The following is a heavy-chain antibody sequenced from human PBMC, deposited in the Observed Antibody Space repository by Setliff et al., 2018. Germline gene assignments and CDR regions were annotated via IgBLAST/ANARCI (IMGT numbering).Heavy chain of an antibody. D-gene: IGHD2-8*01. V-gene: IGHV1-18*01. CDR3: LRLVRYCTKIACQATSGDEV. J-gene: IGHJ4*02. Sequence: GASVKVSCKASGYTFRQSIVSWVRQAPGQGLEWVGWISAYNGKTYSAQKFQDRVTLTTHTSTNMGYLELRDLRSDDTAVYYCLRLVRYCTKIACQATSGDEVWGLGTLVTVS. CDR1: GYTFRQSI. CDR2: ISAYNGKT.